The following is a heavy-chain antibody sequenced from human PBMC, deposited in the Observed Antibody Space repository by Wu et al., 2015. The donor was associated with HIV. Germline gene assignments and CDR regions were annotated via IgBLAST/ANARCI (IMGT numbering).Heavy chain of an antibody. V-gene: IGHV1-18*01. CDR2: ISPYNGKT. D-gene: IGHD6-13*01. J-gene: IGHJ6*02. CDR1: GYSFPNYG. Sequence: QVQLVQSEAEVKKPGASVKVSCKASGYSFPNYGISWVRQAPGQGLEWMGWISPYNGKTNYAQKFQGRVTITTDESTSTAYMELSSLRSEDTAVYYCARAGIAAAGCMDVWGQGT. CDR3: ARAGIAAAGCMDV.